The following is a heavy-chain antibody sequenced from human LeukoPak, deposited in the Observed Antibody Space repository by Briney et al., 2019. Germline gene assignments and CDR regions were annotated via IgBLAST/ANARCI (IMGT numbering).Heavy chain of an antibody. V-gene: IGHV3-23*01. CDR2: ISDSGVST. CDR3: AKDRANFGY. Sequence: QSGGSLRLSCAASGFTFSSNAMSWVRQAPGKGLEWVSGISDSGVSTYYADSVKGRFTISRDNSKNTLYLQMNSLRAEDTAVYYCAKDRANFGYWGQGTLVTVSS. CDR1: GFTFSSNA. J-gene: IGHJ4*02.